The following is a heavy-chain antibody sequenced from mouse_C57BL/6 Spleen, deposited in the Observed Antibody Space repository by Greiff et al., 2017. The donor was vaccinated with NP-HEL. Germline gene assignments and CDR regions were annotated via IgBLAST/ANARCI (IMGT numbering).Heavy chain of an antibody. Sequence: QVQLQQPGAELVKPGASVKLSCKASGYTFTSYWMQWVKQRPGQGLEWIGEIDPSDSYTNYNQKFKGKATLTVDTSSSTAYMQLSSLTSEDSAVYYCARPYYYGSRDGYFEVWGTGTTVTVSS. CDR3: ARPYYYGSRDGYFEV. D-gene: IGHD1-1*01. V-gene: IGHV1-50*01. CDR2: IDPSDSYT. CDR1: GYTFTSYW. J-gene: IGHJ1*03.